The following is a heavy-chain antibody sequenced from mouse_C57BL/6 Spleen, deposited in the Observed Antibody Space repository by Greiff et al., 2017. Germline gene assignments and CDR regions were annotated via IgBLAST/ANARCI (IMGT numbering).Heavy chain of an antibody. Sequence: EVQLQQSVAELVRPGASVKLSCTASGFNIKNTYMHWVKQRPEQGLEWIGRIDPANGNTKYAPKFQGKAPITADTSSNTAYLQLSSLTSEDTAIYYCARDYYGSSYGDAMDYWGQGTSVTVSS. J-gene: IGHJ4*01. V-gene: IGHV14-3*01. CDR2: IDPANGNT. D-gene: IGHD1-1*01. CDR3: ARDYYGSSYGDAMDY. CDR1: GFNIKNTY.